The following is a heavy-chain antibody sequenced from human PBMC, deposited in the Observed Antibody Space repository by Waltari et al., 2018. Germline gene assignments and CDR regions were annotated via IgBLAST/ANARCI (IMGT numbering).Heavy chain of an antibody. CDR1: GYNFSDYA. D-gene: IGHD3-3*01. V-gene: IGHV1-3*03. J-gene: IGHJ3*02. CDR3: ARANLFRSRGLTFDI. CDR2: INTGNGNR. Sequence: QVQLVQSGAEVKKPGASVKVSCKASGYNFSDYALHWVRQAPGQRPEWMGWINTGNGNREYSQEFQGRVTISRDTSASTVYMELSSLRSEDMAVYYCARANLFRSRGLTFDIWGQGTMVTVSS.